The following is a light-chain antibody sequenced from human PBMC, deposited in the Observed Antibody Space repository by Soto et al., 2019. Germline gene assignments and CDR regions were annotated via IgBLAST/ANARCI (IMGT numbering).Light chain of an antibody. CDR3: QVWDSSSDHVV. Sequence: SYELTQPPSVSVAPGKTATITCGGYNIGSKSVHWYQQKPGQAPVLVIYHDSDRPSGIPERFSASNSGSTATLTISRVEAGDEADYYCQVWDSSSDHVVFGGGTQLTV. CDR2: HDS. J-gene: IGLJ2*01. V-gene: IGLV3-21*04. CDR1: NIGSKS.